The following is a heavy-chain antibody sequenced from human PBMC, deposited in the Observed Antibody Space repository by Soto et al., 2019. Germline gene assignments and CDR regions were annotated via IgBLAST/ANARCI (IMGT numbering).Heavy chain of an antibody. CDR2: IIPILGIA. CDR3: ARGLAGSGSYSPDY. CDR1: GGTFSSYT. D-gene: IGHD3-10*01. J-gene: IGHJ4*02. V-gene: IGHV1-69*02. Sequence: QVQLVQSGAEVKKPGSSVKVSCKASGGTFSSYTISWVRQAPGQGLEWMGRIIPILGIANYAQKFQGRVTXXAXKXXSTAYMELSSLRSEDTAVYYCARGLAGSGSYSPDYWGQGTLVTVSS.